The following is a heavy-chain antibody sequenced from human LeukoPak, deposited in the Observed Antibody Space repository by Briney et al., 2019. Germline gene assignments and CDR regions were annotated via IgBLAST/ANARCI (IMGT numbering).Heavy chain of an antibody. CDR3: ARSSTVTTDLDY. CDR2: IDWDDDK. Sequence: SGPALVKPTQTLTLTCTFSGFSLSTSGMCVSWIHQPPGKALEWLARIDWDDDKYYSTSLKTRLTISKDTSKNQVVLTMTNMDPVDTATYYCARSSTVTTDLDYWGQGTLVTVSS. D-gene: IGHD4-17*01. CDR1: GFSLSTSGMC. V-gene: IGHV2-70*11. J-gene: IGHJ4*02.